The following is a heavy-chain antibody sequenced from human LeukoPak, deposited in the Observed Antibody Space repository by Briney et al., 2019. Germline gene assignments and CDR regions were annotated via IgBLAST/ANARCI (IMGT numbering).Heavy chain of an antibody. CDR2: IIPIFGTA. D-gene: IGHD2-2*02. V-gene: IGHV1-69*13. J-gene: IGHJ5*02. CDR3: ARDRPGRYCSTISCYSASPFDP. CDR1: GGTVSRYP. Sequence: VASVKVSCTASGGTVSRYPISWVRQAPGQGLEWMGGIIPIFGTANYAQKFQGRVTITADESTSTAYMELSSLRSEDTAVYYCARDRPGRYCSTISCYSASPFDPWGQGTLVTVSS.